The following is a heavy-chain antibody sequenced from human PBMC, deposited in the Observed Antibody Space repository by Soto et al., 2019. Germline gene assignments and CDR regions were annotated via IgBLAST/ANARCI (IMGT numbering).Heavy chain of an antibody. CDR2: ISNVGTGT. J-gene: IGHJ5*02. CDR3: VLDQDSRGYSVFNL. CDR1: GFSFNSFF. Sequence: GGSLRLSCEASGFSFNSFFMHWVRQGPGKGLEWVSRISNVGTGTTYADSVQGRFTVSRDNSKTTVYLQMNRLRPEDTAVYFCVLDQDSRGYSVFNLWGQGTQVTVSS. V-gene: IGHV3-74*01. D-gene: IGHD3-22*01.